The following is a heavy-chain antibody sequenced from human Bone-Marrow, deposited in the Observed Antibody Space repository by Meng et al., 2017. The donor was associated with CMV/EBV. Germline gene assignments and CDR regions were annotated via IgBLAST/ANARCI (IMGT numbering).Heavy chain of an antibody. CDR1: GYTFTGYY. J-gene: IGHJ6*02. D-gene: IGHD1-26*01. V-gene: IGHV1-2*02. CDR2: INPNSGGT. Sequence: ASVKVSCKASGYTFTGYYMHWVRQAPGQGLEWMGWINPNSGGTNYAQKFQGRVTMTRDTSISTAYMELSRLRSDDTAVYYCAGVEKWELLNYYGMDVWGQGTTVTVSS. CDR3: AGVEKWELLNYYGMDV.